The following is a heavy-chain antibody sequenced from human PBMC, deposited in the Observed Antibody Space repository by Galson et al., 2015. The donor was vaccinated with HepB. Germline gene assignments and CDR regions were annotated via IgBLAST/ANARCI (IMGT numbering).Heavy chain of an antibody. CDR3: AKDDDILTGPSPY. CDR2: ISGSGGST. CDR1: GFTFSSYA. D-gene: IGHD3-9*01. J-gene: IGHJ4*02. V-gene: IGHV3-23*01. Sequence: SLRLSCAASGFTFSSYAMSWVRQAPGKGLEWVSAISGSGGSTYYADSVKGRFTISRDNSKNTLYLQMNSLRAEDTAVYYCAKDDDILTGPSPYWGQGTLVTVSS.